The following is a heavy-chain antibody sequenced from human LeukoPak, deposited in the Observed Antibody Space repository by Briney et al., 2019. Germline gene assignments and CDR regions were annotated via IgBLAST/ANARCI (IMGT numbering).Heavy chain of an antibody. J-gene: IGHJ4*02. CDR3: AGPSDDCSGGSCYSFDY. V-gene: IGHV3-66*01. Sequence: GGSLRLSCAGSGFIFTNTWMNWVRQAPGEGLESVSVIYSGGSTYYADSVKCRFTISRDNSKNTLYVQMNSLRGEDAAVYYCAGPSDDCSGGSCYSFDYWGQGNLVTVSS. CDR2: IYSGGST. CDR1: GFIFTNTW. D-gene: IGHD2-15*01.